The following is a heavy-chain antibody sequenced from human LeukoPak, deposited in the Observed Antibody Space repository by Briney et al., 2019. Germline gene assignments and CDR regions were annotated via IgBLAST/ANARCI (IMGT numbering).Heavy chain of an antibody. Sequence: SQTLSLTCAISGDSVSSNSAAWNWIRQSPSRGLEWLGRTYYRSKWCNDYAVAVKSRITINPDTSKNQFSLQLNSVTPEDTAVYYCAYDLGSSLRMDVWGQGTTVTVSS. CDR3: AYDLGSSLRMDV. J-gene: IGHJ6*02. V-gene: IGHV6-1*01. CDR1: GDSVSSNSAA. D-gene: IGHD3-16*01. CDR2: TYYRSKWCN.